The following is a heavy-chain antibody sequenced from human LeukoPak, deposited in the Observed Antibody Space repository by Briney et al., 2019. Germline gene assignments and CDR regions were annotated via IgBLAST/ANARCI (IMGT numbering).Heavy chain of an antibody. CDR2: ISGSGGYR. Sequence: GGSLRLSCAASGFTFSAYAMSWVRQDPGKGLEWVSVISGSGGYRYYVDSVKGRFTISKDNSKNTLSLQMDSLRADDTAVYYCAKTRNYYDSSGNEGYWGQGTLVTVSS. CDR3: AKTRNYYDSSGNEGY. CDR1: GFTFSAYA. V-gene: IGHV3-23*01. J-gene: IGHJ4*02. D-gene: IGHD3-22*01.